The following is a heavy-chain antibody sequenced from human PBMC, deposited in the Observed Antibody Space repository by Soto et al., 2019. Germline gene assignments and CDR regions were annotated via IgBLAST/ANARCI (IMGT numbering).Heavy chain of an antibody. CDR3: ARVDRIAARNVYNWFDP. J-gene: IGHJ5*02. Sequence: SETLSLTCAVYGGSFSGYYWSWIRQPPGKGLEWIGEINHSGSTNYNPSLKSRVTISVDTSKNQFSLKLSSVTAADTAVYYCARVDRIAARNVYNWFDPWGQGTLVTVSS. CDR2: INHSGST. CDR1: GGSFSGYY. V-gene: IGHV4-34*01. D-gene: IGHD6-6*01.